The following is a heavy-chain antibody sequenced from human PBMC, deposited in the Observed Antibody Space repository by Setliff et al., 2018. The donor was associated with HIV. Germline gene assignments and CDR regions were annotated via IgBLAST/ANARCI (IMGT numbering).Heavy chain of an antibody. CDR3: ARGRDYTGSWFRPFYLDL. D-gene: IGHD3-3*01. CDR2: INHSGST. J-gene: IGHJ5*02. V-gene: IGHV4-34*01. CDR1: GGSFSAYH. Sequence: SETLSLTCAVYGGSFSAYHWSWIRQTPGKGLEWLGEINHSGSTAYNLALESRVSMSIDTSKNQFSLKLTSVTAADTAIYYCARGRDYTGSWFRPFYLDLWGHGNLVTSPQ.